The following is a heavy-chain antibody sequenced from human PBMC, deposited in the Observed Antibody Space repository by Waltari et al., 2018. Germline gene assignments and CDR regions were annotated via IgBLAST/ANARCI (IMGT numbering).Heavy chain of an antibody. CDR2: IIPILGTA. CDR1: GGTFSSYA. J-gene: IGHJ4*02. D-gene: IGHD4-17*01. V-gene: IGHV1-69*06. CDR3: ARVGDYGDYVSFDY. Sequence: QVQLVQSGAEVKKPGSSVKVSCKASGGTFSSYAISWVRQAPGQGLEWMGGIIPILGTANYAQKFQGRVTMTRDTSTSTVYMELSSLRSEDTAVYYCARVGDYGDYVSFDYWGQGTLVTVSS.